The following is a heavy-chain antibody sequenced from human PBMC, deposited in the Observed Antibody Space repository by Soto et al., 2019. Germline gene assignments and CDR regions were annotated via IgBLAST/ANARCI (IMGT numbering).Heavy chain of an antibody. CDR1: GFTFISYA. Sequence: PGGSLRLSWAASGFTFISYAMHLVRQAPGKGLEWVAVISYDGSNKYYADSVKGRFTISRDNSKNTLYMQMNSLRAEDTAVYYCARDRLISSSPNYYYYYYGMDVWGQGTTVTLSS. CDR2: ISYDGSNK. CDR3: ARDRLISSSPNYYYYYYGMDV. D-gene: IGHD6-6*01. V-gene: IGHV3-30-3*01. J-gene: IGHJ6*02.